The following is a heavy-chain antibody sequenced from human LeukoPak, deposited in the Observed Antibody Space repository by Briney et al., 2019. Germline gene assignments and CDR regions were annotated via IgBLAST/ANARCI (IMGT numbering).Heavy chain of an antibody. D-gene: IGHD3-3*01. CDR2: INPNSGGT. CDR3: ARGGGVGITIFGVVTRMDV. CDR1: GYTFTSYY. J-gene: IGHJ6*04. V-gene: IGHV1-2*02. Sequence: ASVKVSCKASGYTFTSYYMHWVRQAPGQGLEWMGWINPNSGGTNYAQKFQGRVTMTRDTSISTAYMELSRLRSDDTAVYYCARGGGVGITIFGVVTRMDVWGKGTTVTVSS.